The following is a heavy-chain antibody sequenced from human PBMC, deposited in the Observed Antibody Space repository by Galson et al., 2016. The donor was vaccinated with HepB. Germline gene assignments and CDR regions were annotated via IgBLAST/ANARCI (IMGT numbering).Heavy chain of an antibody. Sequence: CAASGFTFPSYAMSWVRQAPGKGLEWLSSVSGSGGSTCYADSVRGRFIISRDSSENTLYLQMNTLRGDDTALYYCAKAGYNSHERNNWFDSWGQGTLVTVSS. CDR3: AKAGYNSHERNNWFDS. CDR2: VSGSGGST. CDR1: GFTFPSYA. V-gene: IGHV3-23*01. D-gene: IGHD1-20*01. J-gene: IGHJ5*01.